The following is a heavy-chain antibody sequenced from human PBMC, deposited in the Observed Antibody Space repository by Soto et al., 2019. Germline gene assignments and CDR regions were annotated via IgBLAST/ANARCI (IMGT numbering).Heavy chain of an antibody. J-gene: IGHJ6*02. V-gene: IGHV5-10-1*01. Sequence: GESLKISCQGSGYNFASYWISWVRQMPGKGLEWMGRIDPIDSYTNYSPSFQGHVTISADKSFSTAYLQWSSLKASDTAMYYCARRYCSSASCPRNYYGMDVWGQGTTVTVSS. CDR3: ARRYCSSASCPRNYYGMDV. CDR1: GYNFASYW. D-gene: IGHD2-2*01. CDR2: IDPIDSYT.